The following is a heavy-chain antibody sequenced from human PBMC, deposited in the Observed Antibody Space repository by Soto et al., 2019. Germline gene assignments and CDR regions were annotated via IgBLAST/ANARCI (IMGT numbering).Heavy chain of an antibody. CDR3: ATVVVVPAAVATGYYFYGMDV. J-gene: IGHJ6*02. CDR1: GGPVSSGSYY. D-gene: IGHD2-2*01. CDR2: VYHSGST. Sequence: SETLSLTCTVSGGPVSSGSYYWSWIRQPPGKGLEWIGYVYHSGSTNYNPSLRSRVTISIDPSKNHFSLRLSSVTAADTAVYYCATVVVVPAAVATGYYFYGMDVWGQGTTVTVSS. V-gene: IGHV4-61*03.